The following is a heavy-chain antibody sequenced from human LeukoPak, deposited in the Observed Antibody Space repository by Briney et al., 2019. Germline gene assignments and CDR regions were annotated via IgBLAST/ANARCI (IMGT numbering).Heavy chain of an antibody. CDR3: AKMGYCSSTSCYTHGRSVVDY. V-gene: IGHV3-30*02. CDR2: IRYDGSNK. J-gene: IGHJ4*02. CDR1: GFTFSSYG. Sequence: GGSLRLSCAASGFTFSSYGMHWFRQAPGKGLEWVAFIRYDGSNKYYADSVKGRFTISRDNSKNTLYLQMNSLRAEDTAVYYCAKMGYCSSTSCYTHGRSVVDYWGQGTLVTVSS. D-gene: IGHD2-2*02.